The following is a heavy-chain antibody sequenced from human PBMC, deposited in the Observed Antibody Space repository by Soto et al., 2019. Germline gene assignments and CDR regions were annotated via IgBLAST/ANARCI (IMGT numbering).Heavy chain of an antibody. CDR3: ARGSATTVVTRRVHWFDP. CDR1: GGSFSGYY. V-gene: IGHV4-34*01. Sequence: PSETLSLTCAVYGGSFSGYYWSWIRQPPGKGLEWIGEINHSGSTNYNPSLKSRVTISVDTSKNQFSLKLSSVTAADTAVYYCARGSATTVVTRRVHWFDPWGQGTLVTVSS. CDR2: INHSGST. J-gene: IGHJ5*02. D-gene: IGHD4-17*01.